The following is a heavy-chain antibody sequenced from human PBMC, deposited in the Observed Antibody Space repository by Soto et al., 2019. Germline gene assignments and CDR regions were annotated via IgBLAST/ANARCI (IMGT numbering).Heavy chain of an antibody. J-gene: IGHJ5*02. V-gene: IGHV3-74*01. CDR3: AREDNH. Sequence: PGGSLRLSCAASGFTFSSYWMHWVRQAPGKGLVWVSRINDDGGTTDYADSVKGRFTISRDNAKNTLYLQMNSLRAEDTAVYYCAREDNHWGQGTLVTVSS. CDR1: GFTFSSYW. CDR2: INDDGGTT.